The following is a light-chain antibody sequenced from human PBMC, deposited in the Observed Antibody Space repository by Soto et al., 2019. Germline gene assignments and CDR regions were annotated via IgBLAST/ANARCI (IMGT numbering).Light chain of an antibody. CDR3: QQYDAYWS. J-gene: IGKJ1*01. CDR1: QRLSTW. V-gene: IGKV1-5*01. Sequence: DIQVTQSPSTLSASVGDRVTITCRASQRLSTWLAWFQQKPGKTPKLLIYDASTLESGVPSRFSGSGSGTEFTLTINGLQPDDFATYYCQQYDAYWSFGPGTKVEVK. CDR2: DAS.